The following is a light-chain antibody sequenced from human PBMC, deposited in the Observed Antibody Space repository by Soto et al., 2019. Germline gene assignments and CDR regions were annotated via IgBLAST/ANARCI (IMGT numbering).Light chain of an antibody. CDR2: DAY. CDR1: QSVSSN. J-gene: IGKJ1*01. Sequence: EIVMTQSPATPSVSPGERGPLSCRASQSVSSNLAWYQQKPGQAHRLLIYDAYTRATGIPARFSGSGSGTDFTLTIRSLQSEDFALYYCQQYKNWPRTFGQGTKVDIK. CDR3: QQYKNWPRT. V-gene: IGKV3-15*01.